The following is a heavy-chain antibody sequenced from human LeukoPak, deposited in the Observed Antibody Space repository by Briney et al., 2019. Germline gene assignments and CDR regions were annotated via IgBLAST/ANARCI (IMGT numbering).Heavy chain of an antibody. Sequence: GGSLRLSCEDSGFTFRSYEMSWVRQAPGKGLEWVGNINQDGSERNYVDSVKGRFTISRDNAKNSLFLQMYSLRVEDTAVYYCARGYWNFDYWGQGTLVTVSS. D-gene: IGHD2-21*01. CDR1: GFTFRSYE. CDR3: ARGYWNFDY. V-gene: IGHV3-7*04. CDR2: INQDGSER. J-gene: IGHJ4*02.